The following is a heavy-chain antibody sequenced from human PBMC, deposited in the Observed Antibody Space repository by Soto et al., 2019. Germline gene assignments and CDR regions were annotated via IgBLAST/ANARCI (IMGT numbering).Heavy chain of an antibody. CDR2: IYWNHDE. Sequence: QITLKESGPPLVKPTQTLTLTCTFSGFSLSTSGVGVGWIRQPPGKALEWVALIYWNHDERYSPSLKSRVTITKDTSKNQVVLTMTNMDPVDTATYYCAHIGGPWFDPWGQGTLVTVSS. D-gene: IGHD1-26*01. CDR3: AHIGGPWFDP. CDR1: GFSLSTSGVG. J-gene: IGHJ5*02. V-gene: IGHV2-5*01.